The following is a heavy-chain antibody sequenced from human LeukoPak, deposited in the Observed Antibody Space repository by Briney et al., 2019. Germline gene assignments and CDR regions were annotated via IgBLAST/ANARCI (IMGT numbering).Heavy chain of an antibody. Sequence: SETLSLTCTVSGGSISSSSYYWGWIRQPPGKGLEWIGSIYYSGSTYYNPSLKSRVTISVDTSKNQFSLKLSSVTAADTAVYYCARGGSYCSSTSCYRYYYYGMDVWGQGTTVTVSS. CDR3: ARGGSYCSSTSCYRYYYYGMDV. D-gene: IGHD2-2*01. J-gene: IGHJ6*02. CDR1: GGSISSSSYY. V-gene: IGHV4-39*01. CDR2: IYYSGST.